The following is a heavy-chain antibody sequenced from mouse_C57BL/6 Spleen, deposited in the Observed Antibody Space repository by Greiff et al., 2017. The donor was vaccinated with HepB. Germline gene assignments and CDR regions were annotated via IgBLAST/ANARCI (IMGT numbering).Heavy chain of an antibody. V-gene: IGHV5-17*01. Sequence: EVKLVESGGGLVKPGGSLKLSCAASGFTFSDYGMHWVRQAPEKGLEWVAYISSGSSTIYYADTVKGRFTISRDNAKNTLFLQMTSLRSEDTAMYYCARPGIVTRYWYFDVWGTGTTVTVSS. CDR1: GFTFSDYG. J-gene: IGHJ1*03. CDR2: ISSGSSTI. CDR3: ARPGIVTRYWYFDV. D-gene: IGHD2-5*01.